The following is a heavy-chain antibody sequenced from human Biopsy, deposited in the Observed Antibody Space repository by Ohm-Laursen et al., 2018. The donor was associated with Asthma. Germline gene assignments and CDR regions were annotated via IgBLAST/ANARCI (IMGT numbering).Heavy chain of an antibody. V-gene: IGHV1-69*13. Sequence: SVKVSCKSLGGTFNTYVIGWVRQAPGQGLEWMGGINSVFGTATYPQKFQDRVTTTADDSTSTVYMELSSLRSEDTAVYYCARKAGSCISRTCYSLDFWGQGTLVTVSS. J-gene: IGHJ4*02. D-gene: IGHD2-2*01. CDR3: ARKAGSCISRTCYSLDF. CDR1: GGTFNTYV. CDR2: INSVFGTA.